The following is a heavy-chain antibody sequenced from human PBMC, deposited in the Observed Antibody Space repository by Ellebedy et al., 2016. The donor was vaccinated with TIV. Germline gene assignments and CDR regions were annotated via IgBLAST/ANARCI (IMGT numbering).Heavy chain of an antibody. CDR3: ARDRGSLAGCDY. CDR2: IFYDGTA. J-gene: IGHJ4*02. V-gene: IGHV4-39*02. CDR1: GVSLTTTYYY. Sequence: MPSETLSLTCSVSGVSLTTTYYYWGWIRQSPGKGREGIGSIFYDGTACYNPSLKSRVTMSVDTSKNQFALRRISVTAADKAVYYCARDRGSLAGCDYWGPGALVTVSS. D-gene: IGHD3-16*01.